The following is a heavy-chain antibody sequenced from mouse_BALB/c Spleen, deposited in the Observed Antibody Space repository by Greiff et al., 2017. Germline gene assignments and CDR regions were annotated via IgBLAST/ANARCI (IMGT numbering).Heavy chain of an antibody. CDR3: ARDGYYAFDY. CDR1: GFTFSSYA. CDR2: ISSGGSYT. J-gene: IGHJ2*01. V-gene: IGHV5-9-3*01. D-gene: IGHD2-3*01. Sequence: EVQLVESGGGLVKPGGSLKLSCAASGFTFSSYAMSWVRQTPEKRLEWVATISSGGSYTYYPDSVKGRFTISRDNAKNTLYLQMSSLRSEDTAMYYCARDGYYAFDYWGQGTTLTVSS.